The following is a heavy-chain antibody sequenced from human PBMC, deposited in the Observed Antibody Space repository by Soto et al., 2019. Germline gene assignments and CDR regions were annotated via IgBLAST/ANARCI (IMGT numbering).Heavy chain of an antibody. CDR3: ARSDGYNFDY. D-gene: IGHD5-12*01. CDR1: GGSISSGGYY. V-gene: IGHV4-31*03. J-gene: IGHJ4*02. CDR2: IYYSGTT. Sequence: QVQLQESGPGLVKPSQTLSLTCTVSGGSISSGGYYWSWIRQHPGKGLEWIGYIYYSGTTYYNPSIKSRVAISVDTSKDQFSLNLSSVTAADTAVYYCARSDGYNFDYWGQGTLVTVSS.